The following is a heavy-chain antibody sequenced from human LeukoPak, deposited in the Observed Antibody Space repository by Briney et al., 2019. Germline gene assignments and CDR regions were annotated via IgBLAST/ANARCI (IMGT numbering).Heavy chain of an antibody. Sequence: GGSLRLSCAASGFTFSNAWMCWVRQAPGTGLEWVGRIKSKTDGGTTDYAAPRKGRFTISRDDSKNTLYLQMNSLKTEDTAVYYCTTFTRYCSSTSCFKYYLGMDVWGQGTTVTVST. D-gene: IGHD2-2*01. CDR1: GFTFSNAW. CDR3: TTFTRYCSSTSCFKYYLGMDV. J-gene: IGHJ6*01. CDR2: IKSKTDGGTT. V-gene: IGHV3-15*01.